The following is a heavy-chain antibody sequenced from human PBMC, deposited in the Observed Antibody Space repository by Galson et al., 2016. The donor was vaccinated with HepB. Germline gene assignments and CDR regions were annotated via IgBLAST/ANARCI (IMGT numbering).Heavy chain of an antibody. Sequence: SVKVSCKVSGNTLNELPMHWVRQAPGKGLEWMGGFDPEDGETIYAQKFQGRVTMTEDTSTDTAYMELSSLRSEDTAVYYCATGYDFWSGWDDFDIWGQGTMVSVSS. CDR2: FDPEDGET. V-gene: IGHV1-24*01. CDR3: ATGYDFWSGWDDFDI. J-gene: IGHJ3*02. CDR1: GNTLNELP. D-gene: IGHD3-3*01.